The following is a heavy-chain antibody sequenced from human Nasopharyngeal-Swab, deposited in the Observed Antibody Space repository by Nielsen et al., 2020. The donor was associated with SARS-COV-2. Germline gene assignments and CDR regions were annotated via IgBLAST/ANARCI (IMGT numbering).Heavy chain of an antibody. D-gene: IGHD6-19*01. J-gene: IGHJ3*02. Sequence: GESLKISCAASGFTFSSYAMHWVRQAPGKGLEWVAVISYDGSNKYYADSVKGRFTISRDNSKNTLYLQMNSLRAEDTAVYYCAKMGLAVAVTPFDAFDIWGQGTMVTVSS. CDR3: AKMGLAVAVTPFDAFDI. V-gene: IGHV3-30*04. CDR2: ISYDGSNK. CDR1: GFTFSSYA.